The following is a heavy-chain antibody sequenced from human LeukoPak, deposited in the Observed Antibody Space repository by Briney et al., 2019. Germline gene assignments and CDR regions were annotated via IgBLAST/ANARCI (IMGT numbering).Heavy chain of an antibody. V-gene: IGHV4-59*12. CDR1: GGSISSYY. D-gene: IGHD3-22*01. J-gene: IGHJ4*02. CDR3: ARGSPYYDSSGWIDY. Sequence: SETLSLTCTVSGGSISSYYWSWIRQPPGKGLEWIGYIYYSGSTNYNPSLKSRVTLSVDKSKNQFSLKLNSLTAADTAVYLCARGSPYYDSSGWIDYWGQGTLVTVSS. CDR2: IYYSGST.